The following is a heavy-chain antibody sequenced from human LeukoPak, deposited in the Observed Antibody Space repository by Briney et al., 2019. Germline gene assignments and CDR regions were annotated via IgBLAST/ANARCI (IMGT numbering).Heavy chain of an antibody. CDR1: GGSFSGYY. CDR2: INHSGST. J-gene: IGHJ4*02. CDR3: ARGRVYDYIWGSYHSLDY. D-gene: IGHD3-16*02. Sequence: SETLSLTCAVYGGSFSGYYWSWIRQPPGKGLEWIGEINHSGSTNYNPSLKSRVTISVDTSKNQFSLKLSSVTAADTAVYYCARGRVYDYIWGSYHSLDYWGQGTLVTVSS. V-gene: IGHV4-34*01.